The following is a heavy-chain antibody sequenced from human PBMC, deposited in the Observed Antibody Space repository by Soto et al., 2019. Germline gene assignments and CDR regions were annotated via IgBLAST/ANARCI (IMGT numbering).Heavy chain of an antibody. J-gene: IGHJ6*02. CDR2: IYYSGST. CDR1: GGSVSSGSYY. CDR3: ARGGLLWFGESYYYYYGMDV. V-gene: IGHV4-61*01. D-gene: IGHD3-10*01. Sequence: SETLSLTCTVSGGSVSSGSYYWSWIRQPPGKGLEWIGYIYYSGSTNYNPSLKSRVTISVDTSKNQFSLKLSSVTAADTAVYYCARGGLLWFGESYYYYYGMDVWGQGTTVTVSS.